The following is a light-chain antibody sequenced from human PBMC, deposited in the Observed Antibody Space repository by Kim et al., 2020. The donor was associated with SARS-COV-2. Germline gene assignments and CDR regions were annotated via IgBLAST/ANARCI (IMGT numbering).Light chain of an antibody. J-gene: IGKJ2*01. Sequence: EIVLTQSPGTLSLSPGERATLSCRASQSVNNNFLAWYQQKPGQAPRLLIYGASSRATGIPDRFSGSGSGTDFTLTISRLEPEDFAVFYCQQYGSPPYTFGQGTKLEI. CDR2: GAS. CDR1: QSVNNNF. CDR3: QQYGSPPYT. V-gene: IGKV3-20*01.